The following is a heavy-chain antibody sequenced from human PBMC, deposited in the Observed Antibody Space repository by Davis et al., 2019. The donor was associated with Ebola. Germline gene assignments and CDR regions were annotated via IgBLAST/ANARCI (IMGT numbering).Heavy chain of an antibody. D-gene: IGHD6-6*01. CDR3: ARFGVQRIAALYYYYGMDV. CDR2: INHSGST. Sequence: SETLSLTCAVYGVSFSGYYWSWIRQPPGKGLEWIGEINHSGSTNYNPSLKSRVTISVDTSKNQFSLKLSSVTAADTSVYYCARFGVQRIAALYYYYGMDVWGQGTTVTVSS. V-gene: IGHV4-34*01. CDR1: GVSFSGYY. J-gene: IGHJ6*02.